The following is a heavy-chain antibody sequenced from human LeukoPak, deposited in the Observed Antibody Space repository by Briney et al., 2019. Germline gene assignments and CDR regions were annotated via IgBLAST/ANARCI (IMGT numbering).Heavy chain of an antibody. V-gene: IGHV3-30*04. D-gene: IGHD5-12*01. CDR2: ISYDGSNK. CDR3: AKVSCLGPGLFDRYSGYDFPLDY. CDR1: GFTFSSYA. J-gene: IGHJ4*02. Sequence: GGSLRLSCAASGFTFSSYAMHWVRQAPGKGLEWVAVISYDGSNKYYADSVKGRFTISGDNSKNTLYLQMNSLRAEDTAVYYCAKVSCLGPGLFDRYSGYDFPLDYWGQGTLVTVSS.